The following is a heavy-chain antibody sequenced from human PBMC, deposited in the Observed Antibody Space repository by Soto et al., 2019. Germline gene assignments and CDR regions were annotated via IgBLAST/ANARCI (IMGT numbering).Heavy chain of an antibody. CDR2: ISAYNGNT. Sequence: ASVKVSCQASGYTFTSYGISWVRQAPGQGLEWMGWISAYNGNTNYAQKLQGRVTMTTNTSTSTAYMEMRSLRSDDTAVYFCSRGGCGSWRKTQCYGCFHHWGQGTLVTVSS. D-gene: IGHD2-15*01. CDR3: SRGGCGSWRKTQCYGCFHH. J-gene: IGHJ1*01. CDR1: GYTFTSYG. V-gene: IGHV1-18*01.